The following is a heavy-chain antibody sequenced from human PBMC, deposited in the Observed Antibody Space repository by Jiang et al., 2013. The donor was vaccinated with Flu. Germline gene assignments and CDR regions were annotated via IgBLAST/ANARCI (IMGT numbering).Heavy chain of an antibody. CDR3: ARWSGSSWNAYDY. D-gene: IGHD6-13*01. CDR2: VYYTGNS. V-gene: IGHV4-59*12. CDR1: GVSISSYY. Sequence: PGLVKPSETLSLTCTVSGVSISSYYWNWIRQPPGKGLEWIGYVYYTGNSNYNPSLNSRVSMSVDTSRNQFSLRLTSVTAADTAVYYCARWSGSSWNAYDYWGQGTLVTVSS. J-gene: IGHJ4*02.